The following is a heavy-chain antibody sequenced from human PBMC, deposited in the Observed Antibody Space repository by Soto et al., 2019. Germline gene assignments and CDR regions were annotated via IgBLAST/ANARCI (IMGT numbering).Heavy chain of an antibody. V-gene: IGHV3-15*07. Sequence: GGSQILSCAASGFIFSNAWINWVRQAPGKGLEWVGRVKSKTDGGTTDFAAPVKGRFAISRDDSKNMVYLEMNSLKTEDTAIYYCTTDSYMTNIIVRFDYWGHGTLVTVS. CDR1: GFIFSNAW. J-gene: IGHJ4*01. D-gene: IGHD4-17*01. CDR2: VKSKTDGGTT. CDR3: TTDSYMTNIIVRFDY.